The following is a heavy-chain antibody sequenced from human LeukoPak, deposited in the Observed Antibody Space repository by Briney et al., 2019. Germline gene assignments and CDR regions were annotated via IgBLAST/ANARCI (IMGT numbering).Heavy chain of an antibody. J-gene: IGHJ4*02. CDR1: GFTFSSYA. CDR2: ISGSGGGT. Sequence: RGSLRLSCAASGFTFSSYAMSWVRQAPGKGLEWVSTISGSGGGTFYADSVKGRFTISRDNSKNTLYLQMNSLRAEDTAVYYCAKGVSSSWTFDYWGQGTLVTVSS. CDR3: AKGVSSSWTFDY. V-gene: IGHV3-23*01. D-gene: IGHD6-13*01.